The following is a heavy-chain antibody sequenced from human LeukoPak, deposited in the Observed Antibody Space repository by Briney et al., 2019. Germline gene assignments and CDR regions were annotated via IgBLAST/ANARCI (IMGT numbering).Heavy chain of an antibody. J-gene: IGHJ5*01. CDR3: AKPISGGLAVTADLFDP. Sequence: GGSLRLSCAASGFTSSTFSTNCDRQAPGQGLEWESGIYGDGSGAFYAASVRGRFTISRDNSKNTVYLQLNTLRAEVTAFYYCAKPISGGLAVTADLFDPWGQGTLVAVSS. V-gene: IGHV3-23*01. D-gene: IGHD6-19*01. CDR1: GFTSSTFS. CDR2: IYGDGSGA.